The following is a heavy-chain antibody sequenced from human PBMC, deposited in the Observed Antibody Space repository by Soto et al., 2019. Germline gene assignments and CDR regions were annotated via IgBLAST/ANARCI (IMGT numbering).Heavy chain of an antibody. D-gene: IGHD3-16*02. J-gene: IGHJ6*02. CDR1: GFTFSSYS. V-gene: IGHV3-21*01. CDR3: AREFWRLRLGELSSFRYYYGMDV. CDR2: ISSSSSYI. Sequence: EVQLVESGGGLVKPGGSLRLSCAASGFTFSSYSMNWVRQAPGKGLEWVSSISSSSSYIYYADSVKGRFTISRDNAKNSLYRQMNSLRAEDTAVYYCAREFWRLRLGELSSFRYYYGMDVWGQGTTVTVSS.